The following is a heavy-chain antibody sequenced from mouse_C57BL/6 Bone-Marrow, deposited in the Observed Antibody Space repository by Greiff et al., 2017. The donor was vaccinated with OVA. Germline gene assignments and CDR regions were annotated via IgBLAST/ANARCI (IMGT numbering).Heavy chain of an antibody. CDR3: ASEVGLYYFDD. CDR1: GYTFTSYW. CDR2: IDPSDSYT. Sequence: QVQLQQPGAELVMPGASVKLSCKASGYTFTSYWMHWVKQRPGQGLEWIGEIDPSDSYTNYNQKFKGKSTLTVDKSSSTAYMQLSSLTSEDSAVYYCASEVGLYYFDDWGQGTTLTVSS. D-gene: IGHD1-3*01. J-gene: IGHJ2*01. V-gene: IGHV1-69*01.